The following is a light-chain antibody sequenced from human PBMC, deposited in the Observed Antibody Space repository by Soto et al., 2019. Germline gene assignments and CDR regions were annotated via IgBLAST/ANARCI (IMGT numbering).Light chain of an antibody. Sequence: QSALTQPASVSGSPGQSITISCTGTSSDIGIFNYVSWYQQHPGKAPKLIIYEVTNRPSGVSDRFSGSKSGNTASLNISGLQPDDEADYYCSSYTSSSTLGVFGGGTKVTAL. CDR3: SSYTSSSTLGV. CDR1: SSDIGIFNY. CDR2: EVT. V-gene: IGLV2-14*01. J-gene: IGLJ3*02.